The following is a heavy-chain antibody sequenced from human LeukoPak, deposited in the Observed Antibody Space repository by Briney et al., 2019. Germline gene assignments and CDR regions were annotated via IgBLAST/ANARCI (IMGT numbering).Heavy chain of an antibody. CDR3: ARVCGGGFGCFDH. D-gene: IGHD3-10*01. J-gene: IGHJ4*02. CDR2: NYHSGST. CDR1: GGSISSGGYS. Sequence: PSQTLSLTCAVSGGSISSGGYSWSWIRQPPGKGLEWIGYNYHSGSTYYNPSLKSRVTISVDRSKNQFSLKLSSVTAADTAVYYCARVCGGGFGCFDHWGQGTLVTVSS. V-gene: IGHV4-30-2*01.